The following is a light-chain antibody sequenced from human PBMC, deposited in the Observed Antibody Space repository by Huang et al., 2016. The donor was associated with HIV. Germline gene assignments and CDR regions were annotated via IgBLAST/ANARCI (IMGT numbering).Light chain of an antibody. CDR3: QQYNNWPPVT. CDR2: GAS. Sequence: ETVIMQSPATLSVSPGERVTLSCRASESVGRTLAWYQQRSGQAPRLLIYGASTRAPGIPARCNGRWSGTEFTLTISSLQSEDLAVYYCQQYNNWPPVTFGQGTRLEIK. V-gene: IGKV3-15*01. J-gene: IGKJ5*01. CDR1: ESVGRT.